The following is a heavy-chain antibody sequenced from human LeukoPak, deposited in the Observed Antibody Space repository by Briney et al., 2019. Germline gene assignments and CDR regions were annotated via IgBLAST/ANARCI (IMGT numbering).Heavy chain of an antibody. Sequence: RPGGSLRLSCAASGFTFDDYGMSWVRQAPGKGLEWVSGINWNGGSTGYANSVKGRFTISRDNAKNSLYLQMNSLRAEDTALYYCATFPTMIVNGYWGQGTLVTVSS. CDR2: INWNGGST. CDR1: GFTFDDYG. D-gene: IGHD3-22*01. V-gene: IGHV3-20*04. J-gene: IGHJ4*02. CDR3: ATFPTMIVNGY.